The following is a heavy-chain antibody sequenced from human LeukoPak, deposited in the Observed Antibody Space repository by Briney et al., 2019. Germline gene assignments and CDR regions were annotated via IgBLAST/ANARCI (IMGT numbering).Heavy chain of an antibody. CDR2: ISPSGDHR. J-gene: IGHJ4*02. CDR1: GFSFSAYN. CDR3: ARDAAYFDSSGYYPDPLDY. Sequence: GGPLRLSCAASGFSFSAYNIIWVRQAPGKGLEWVSCISPSGDHRYYADSVRGRFTISRDHAKNSVYLQMNSLRAEDTAVYYCARDAAYFDSSGYYPDPLDYWGQGTLVSVSS. V-gene: IGHV3-21*01. D-gene: IGHD3-22*01.